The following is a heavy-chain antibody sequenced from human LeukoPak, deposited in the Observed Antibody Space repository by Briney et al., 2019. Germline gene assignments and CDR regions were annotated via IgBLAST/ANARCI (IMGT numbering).Heavy chain of an antibody. V-gene: IGHV3-21*04. CDR2: ISSSSSYI. CDR3: ARTGWPAAYYFDY. CDR1: GFTFSNYS. Sequence: GGSLRLSCAASGFTFSNYSVNWVRQAPGKGLEWVSSISSSSSYIYYADSVKGRFTISRDNAKNSLYLQMNSLRAEDTAVYYCARTGWPAAYYFDYWGQGTLVTVSS. D-gene: IGHD6-19*01. J-gene: IGHJ4*02.